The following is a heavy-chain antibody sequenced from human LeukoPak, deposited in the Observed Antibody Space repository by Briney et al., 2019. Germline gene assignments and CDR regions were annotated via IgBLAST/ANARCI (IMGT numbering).Heavy chain of an antibody. Sequence: GGSLRLSCAASGFPFSSYSMNWVRQAPGKGLEWVSYISSSSSTIYYADSVKGRFTISRDNAKNSLYLQMNSLRAEDTAVYYCAKSVGDYGDYSVNYWGQGTLVTVSS. CDR3: AKSVGDYGDYSVNY. V-gene: IGHV3-48*01. D-gene: IGHD4-17*01. J-gene: IGHJ4*02. CDR2: ISSSSSTI. CDR1: GFPFSSYS.